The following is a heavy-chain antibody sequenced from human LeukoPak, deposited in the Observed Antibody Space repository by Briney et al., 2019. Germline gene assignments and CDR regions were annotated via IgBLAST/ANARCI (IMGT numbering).Heavy chain of an antibody. D-gene: IGHD6-6*01. CDR2: ISGSGGST. CDR3: AKTGGSSSSEVYYFDY. J-gene: IGHJ4*02. V-gene: IGHV3-23*01. CDR1: GFTFNSYA. Sequence: GGSLRLSCAASGFTFNSYAMSWVRQAPGKGLEWVSAISGSGGSTYYADSVKGRFTISRDNSKNTLYLQMNSLRAEDTAVYYCAKTGGSSSSEVYYFDYWGQGTLVTVSS.